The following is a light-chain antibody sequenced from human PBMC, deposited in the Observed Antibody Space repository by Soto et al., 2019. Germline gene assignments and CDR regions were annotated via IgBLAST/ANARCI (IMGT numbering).Light chain of an antibody. CDR2: EVS. CDR3: SSYAGRNNVV. V-gene: IGLV2-8*01. CDR1: SSDIGTYKY. Sequence: QSVLTQPPSASGSPGQSVTISCTGTSSDIGTYKYVSWYQHHPVKAPKLMIYEVSKRPSGVPDRFSGSKSGNTASLTVSGLLTEDEADYYCSSYAGRNNVVFGGGTKLAVL. J-gene: IGLJ2*01.